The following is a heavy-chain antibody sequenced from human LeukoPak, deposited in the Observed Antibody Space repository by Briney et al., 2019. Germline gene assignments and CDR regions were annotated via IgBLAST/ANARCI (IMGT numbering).Heavy chain of an antibody. J-gene: IGHJ4*02. V-gene: IGHV3-9*01. D-gene: IGHD3-10*01. CDR3: AKSLGYYGSGSYFDY. CDR2: ISWNSGSI. CDR1: GFTFDDYA. Sequence: GGSLRLSCAASGFTFDDYAMHWVRQAPGKGLEWVSGISWNSGSIGYADSVKGRFTISRDNSKNTLYLQMNSLRAEDTAVYYCAKSLGYYGSGSYFDYWGQGTLVTVSS.